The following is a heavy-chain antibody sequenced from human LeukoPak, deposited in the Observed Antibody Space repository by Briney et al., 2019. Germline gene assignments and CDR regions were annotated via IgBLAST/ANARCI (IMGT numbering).Heavy chain of an antibody. CDR3: AIMHGYYDGSGYWVQ. V-gene: IGHV3-53*01. CDR1: GFTVSSNY. CDR2: ITPNADRT. D-gene: IGHD3-22*01. Sequence: PGGSLRLSCAASGFTVSSNYMSWVRQAPGKGLEWVSFITPNADRTSYADSVEGRFTISRDNPRNTLYMQMNSLRDEDTALYYCAIMHGYYDGSGYWVQWGQGTLVTVSS. J-gene: IGHJ1*01.